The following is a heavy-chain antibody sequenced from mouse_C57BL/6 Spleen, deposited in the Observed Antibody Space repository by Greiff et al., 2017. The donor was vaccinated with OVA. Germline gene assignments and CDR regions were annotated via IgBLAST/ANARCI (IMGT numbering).Heavy chain of an antibody. V-gene: IGHV1-5*01. CDR2: IYPGNSDT. CDR1: GYTFTSYW. Sequence: EVQLQQSGTVLARPGASVKMSCKTSGYTFTSYWMHWVKQRPGQGLEWIGAIYPGNSDTSYNQKFKGKAKLTAVTSASTAYMELSSLTNEDSAVYYCTREGLYDYSWFAYWGQGTLVTVSA. J-gene: IGHJ3*01. CDR3: TREGLYDYSWFAY. D-gene: IGHD2-4*01.